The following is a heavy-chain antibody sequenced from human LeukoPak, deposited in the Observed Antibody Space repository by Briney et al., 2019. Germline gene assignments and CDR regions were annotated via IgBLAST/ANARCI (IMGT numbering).Heavy chain of an antibody. CDR1: GFTFSSYE. V-gene: IGHV3-23*01. CDR3: ARDSSMLRGPLVIYYFDF. J-gene: IGHJ4*02. D-gene: IGHD3-10*01. CDR2: SGGGDAT. Sequence: GGSLRLSCTASGFTFSSYEMNWVRQAPGKGLEWVSTSGGGDATYYADSVKGRFTISRDNSKNTLYLQMNSLRVEDTAVYYCARDSSMLRGPLVIYYFDFWGQGTLVTVSS.